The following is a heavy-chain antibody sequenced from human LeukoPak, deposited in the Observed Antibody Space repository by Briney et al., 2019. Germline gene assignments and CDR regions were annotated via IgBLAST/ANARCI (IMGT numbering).Heavy chain of an antibody. V-gene: IGHV1-18*01. J-gene: IGHJ6*02. CDR2: ISAYNGNT. CDR3: ARSGYCSSTSCYTMMIYYYYYGMDV. Sequence: ASVKVSCKASGYTFTSYGISWVRQAPGQGLEWMGWISAYNGNTNYAQKLQGRVTMTTDTSTSTAYMELRSLRSDDTAVYYCARSGYCSSTSCYTMMIYYYYYGMDVWGQGTTVTVSS. CDR1: GYTFTSYG. D-gene: IGHD2-2*02.